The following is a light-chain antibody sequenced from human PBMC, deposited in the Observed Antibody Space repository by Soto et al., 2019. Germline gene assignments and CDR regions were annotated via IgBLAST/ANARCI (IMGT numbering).Light chain of an antibody. Sequence: EIVMTQSPATLSVSPGERATLSCRASQSVSSNLAWYQQKPGQAPRLLIYGASTRATGIPARFSGSGSGTEFTLTISSLRSEDLAVYYCQQYNNWPPTFSQGTKVEIK. J-gene: IGKJ1*01. CDR1: QSVSSN. V-gene: IGKV3-15*01. CDR3: QQYNNWPPT. CDR2: GAS.